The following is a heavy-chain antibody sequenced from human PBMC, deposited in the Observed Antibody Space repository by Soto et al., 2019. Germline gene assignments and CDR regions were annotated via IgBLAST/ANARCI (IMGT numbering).Heavy chain of an antibody. J-gene: IGHJ4*02. CDR1: GYTVTDYA. V-gene: IGHV1-3*01. Sequence: ASVKVSCKASGYTVTDYAIYWVRQAPGQSLEWMGWITPGNGKTRYSEKFQGRVTITWDTSATTAYMELSSLRSEDTAVYYCARGHSGWYYLGDNWGQGTLVTVSS. CDR2: ITPGNGKT. D-gene: IGHD6-19*01. CDR3: ARGHSGWYYLGDN.